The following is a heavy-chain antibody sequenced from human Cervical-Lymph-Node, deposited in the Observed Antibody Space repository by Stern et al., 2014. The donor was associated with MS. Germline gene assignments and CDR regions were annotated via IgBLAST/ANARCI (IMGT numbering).Heavy chain of an antibody. V-gene: IGHV3-20*01. Sequence: EMQLAESGGGVVRPGGTLRLTCAVSGFIFDDYGMSWVRQGPGEGSEWGSVTNYTGGSTDYAASVKGRFTISRDNAKKSLYLRMNSLRVEDTAVYHCARAFCTGGVCYSFPFYGMDVWGQGTTVTVSS. J-gene: IGHJ6*02. CDR2: TNYTGGST. CDR1: GFIFDDYG. D-gene: IGHD2-8*02. CDR3: ARAFCTGGVCYSFPFYGMDV.